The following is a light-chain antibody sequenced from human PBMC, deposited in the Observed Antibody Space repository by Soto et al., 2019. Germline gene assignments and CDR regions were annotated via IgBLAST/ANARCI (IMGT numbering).Light chain of an antibody. CDR2: EVN. V-gene: IGLV2-8*01. CDR3: SSYVGSSNIV. Sequence: QSVLTQPPSASGSPGQSVTISCAGTTSDIGAYNYVSWYQQHPGRAPKLMIYEVNRRPSGVPDRFSASKSGTTASLTVSGLQAPDEATYYCSSYVGSSNIVFGGGTKVTVL. CDR1: TSDIGAYNY. J-gene: IGLJ2*01.